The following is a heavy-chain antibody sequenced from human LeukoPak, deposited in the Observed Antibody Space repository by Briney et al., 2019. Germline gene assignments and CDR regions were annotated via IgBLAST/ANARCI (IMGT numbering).Heavy chain of an antibody. CDR1: GGSISSGSYY. CDR2: IYTSGST. D-gene: IGHD6-19*01. V-gene: IGHV4-61*02. J-gene: IGHJ5*02. Sequence: SETLSLTCTVSGGSISSGSYYWSWIRQPAGKGLEWIGRIYTSGSTNYNPSLKSRVTISVDTSNNQFSLKLSSVTAADTAVYYCARGAGPPRDWFDPWGQGTLVTVSS. CDR3: ARGAGPPRDWFDP.